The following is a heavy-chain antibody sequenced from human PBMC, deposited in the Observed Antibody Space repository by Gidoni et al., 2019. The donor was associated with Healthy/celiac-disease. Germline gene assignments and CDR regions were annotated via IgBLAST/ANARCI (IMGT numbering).Heavy chain of an antibody. D-gene: IGHD6-19*01. Sequence: QVQLQESGPGLVKPSETLSLTCTVSGGSISSYYWSWIRQPPGKGLEWIGYIYYSGSTNYNPSLKSRVTISVDTSKNQFSLKLSSVTAADTAVYYCARRAGYSSGWYDYWGQGTLVTVSS. CDR1: GGSISSYY. V-gene: IGHV4-59*01. CDR2: IYYSGST. CDR3: ARRAGYSSGWYDY. J-gene: IGHJ4*02.